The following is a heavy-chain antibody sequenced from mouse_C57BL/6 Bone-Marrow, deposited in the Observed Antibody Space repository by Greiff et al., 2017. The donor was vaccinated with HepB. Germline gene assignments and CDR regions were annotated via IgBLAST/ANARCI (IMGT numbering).Heavy chain of an antibody. CDR3: ARCEGDYYGSDWYFDV. CDR2: INPNNGGT. CDR1: GYTFTDYN. Sequence: EVQLQQSGPELVKPGASVKIPCKASGYTFTDYNMDWVKQSHGKSLEWIGDINPNNGGTIYNQKFKGKAKLTVDKSSSTADMELRSLTSEDTAVYYCARCEGDYYGSDWYFDVWGTGTTVTVSS. D-gene: IGHD1-1*01. J-gene: IGHJ1*03. V-gene: IGHV1-18*01.